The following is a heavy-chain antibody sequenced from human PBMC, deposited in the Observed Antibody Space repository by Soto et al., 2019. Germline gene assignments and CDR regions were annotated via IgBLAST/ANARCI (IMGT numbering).Heavy chain of an antibody. CDR2: ISSSGSII. CDR3: ARVNGYCYYGMDV. CDR1: GFTFSDYY. J-gene: IGHJ6*02. Sequence: PGGSLRLSCAASGFTFSDYYMSWIRQAPGKGLEWVSDISSSGSIIYYADSVKGRFTISRDNAKNSLYLQMNSLRAEDTAVYYCARVNGYCYYGMDVWGQGTTVTVSS. D-gene: IGHD3-22*01. V-gene: IGHV3-11*01.